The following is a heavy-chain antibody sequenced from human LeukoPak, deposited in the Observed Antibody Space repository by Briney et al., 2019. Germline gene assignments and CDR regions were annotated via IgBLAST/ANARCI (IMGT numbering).Heavy chain of an antibody. CDR1: GFIFSNYG. CDR3: AKDRWGDYYFDY. V-gene: IGHV3-48*04. Sequence: GGSLRLSCAASGFIFSNYGMHWVRQAPGKGLEWVSYISSSSTIYYADSVKGRFTISRDNAKNSLYLQMNSLRAEDTAVYYCAKDRWGDYYFDYWGQGTLVTVSS. J-gene: IGHJ4*02. D-gene: IGHD2-21*02. CDR2: ISSSSTI.